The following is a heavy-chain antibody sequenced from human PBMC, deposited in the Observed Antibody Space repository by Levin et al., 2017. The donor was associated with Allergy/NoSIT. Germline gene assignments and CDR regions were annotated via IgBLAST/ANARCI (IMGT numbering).Heavy chain of an antibody. Sequence: ASVKVSCKASGYTFTSYGISWVRQAPGQGLEWMGWISAYNGNTNYAQKLQGRVTMTTDTSTSTAYMELRSLRSDDTAVYYCARDKEQWLVDDAFDIWGQGTMVTVSS. V-gene: IGHV1-18*01. CDR1: GYTFTSYG. CDR3: ARDKEQWLVDDAFDI. CDR2: ISAYNGNT. D-gene: IGHD6-19*01. J-gene: IGHJ3*02.